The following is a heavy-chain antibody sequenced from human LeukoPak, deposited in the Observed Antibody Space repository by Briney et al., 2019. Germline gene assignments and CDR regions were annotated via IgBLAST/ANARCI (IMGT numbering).Heavy chain of an antibody. CDR1: GGSISSGSYY. D-gene: IGHD2-21*01. V-gene: IGHV4-61*02. CDR3: ASVWNYYYMDV. CDR2: IYTSGST. J-gene: IGHJ6*03. Sequence: SQTLSLTCTVSGGSISSGSYYWSWIRQPAGKGLEWIGRIYTSGSTNYNPSLKGRVTISVDTSKNQFSLKLSSVTAADTAVYYCASVWNYYYMDVWGKGTTVTVSS.